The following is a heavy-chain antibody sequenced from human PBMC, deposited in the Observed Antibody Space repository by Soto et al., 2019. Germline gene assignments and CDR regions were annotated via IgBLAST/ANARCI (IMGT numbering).Heavy chain of an antibody. CDR3: AKDMFRWQLAFPDYYYGMDV. V-gene: IGHV3-30*18. Sequence: QVQLVESGGGVVQPGRSLRLSCAASGFTFSSYGMHWVRQAPGKGLEWVAVISYDGSNKYYADSVKGRFTISRDNSKNTLYLQMNSLRAEDTAVYYCAKDMFRWQLAFPDYYYGMDVWGQGTTVTVSS. CDR2: ISYDGSNK. J-gene: IGHJ6*02. D-gene: IGHD6-6*01. CDR1: GFTFSSYG.